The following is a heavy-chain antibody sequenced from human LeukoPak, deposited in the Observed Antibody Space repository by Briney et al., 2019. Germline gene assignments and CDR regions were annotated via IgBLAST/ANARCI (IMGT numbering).Heavy chain of an antibody. J-gene: IGHJ4*02. Sequence: SVKVSCKASGGTFSSYAISWVRQAPGQALEWMGGIIPIFGTANYAQKFQGRVTITADESTSTDYMELSSLRSEDTAVYYCARAYSPYYDFWTGLFDYWGQGTLVTVSS. CDR3: ARAYSPYYDFWTGLFDY. CDR2: IIPIFGTA. V-gene: IGHV1-69*01. D-gene: IGHD3-3*01. CDR1: GGTFSSYA.